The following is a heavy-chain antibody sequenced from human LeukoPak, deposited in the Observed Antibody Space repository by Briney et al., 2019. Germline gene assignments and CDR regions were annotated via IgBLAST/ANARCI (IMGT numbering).Heavy chain of an antibody. CDR3: ARLRAKDYYYYYMDV. J-gene: IGHJ6*03. V-gene: IGHV1-8*03. CDR1: GYTFTSYD. CDR2: MNPNSGNT. Sequence: ASVKVSCKASGYTFTSYDINWVRQATGQGLEWMGWMNPNSGNTGYAQKFQGRATITRNTSISTAYMELSSLRSEDTAVYYCARLRAKDYYYYYMDVWGKGTTVTVSS.